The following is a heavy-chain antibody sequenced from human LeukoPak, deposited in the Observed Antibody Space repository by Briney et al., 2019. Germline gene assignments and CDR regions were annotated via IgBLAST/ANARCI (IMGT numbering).Heavy chain of an antibody. CDR3: ARDLNRIFGVVTSDY. Sequence: PGGSLRLSCAASGFTFDDYTMHWVRQAPGKGLEWVSLISWDGGSTYYADSVKGRFTISRDNSKNSPYLQMNSLRAEDTAVYYCARDLNRIFGVVTSDYWGQGTLVTVSS. D-gene: IGHD3-3*01. CDR2: ISWDGGST. V-gene: IGHV3-43*01. CDR1: GFTFDDYT. J-gene: IGHJ4*02.